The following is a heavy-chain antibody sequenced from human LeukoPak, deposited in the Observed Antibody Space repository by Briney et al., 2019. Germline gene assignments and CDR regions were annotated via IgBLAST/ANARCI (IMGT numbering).Heavy chain of an antibody. D-gene: IGHD3-22*01. CDR2: TSGSGGST. Sequence: PGGSLRLSCAASGFTFSSYAMSWVRQAPGKGLEWVSATSGSGGSTYYADSVKGRFTISRDNSKNTLYLQMNSLRAEDTAVYYCAKDPRTTYYYDSSGYDLDYWGQGTLVTVSS. CDR3: AKDPRTTYYYDSSGYDLDY. CDR1: GFTFSSYA. V-gene: IGHV3-23*01. J-gene: IGHJ4*02.